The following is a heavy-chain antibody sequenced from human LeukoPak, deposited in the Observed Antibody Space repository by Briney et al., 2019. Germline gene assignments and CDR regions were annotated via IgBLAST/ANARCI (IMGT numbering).Heavy chain of an antibody. CDR1: GDSISSLDL. Sequence: PSETLSLTCTVSGDSISSLDLWSWVRQPPGKGLEWIGEVYLSGTTHSNPSVKSRVTISIDKSKNQFFLNLSSVTAADTAVYYCAGLVGRYSSGLYYYYFDYWGRGPWSPSPQ. V-gene: IGHV4-4*02. D-gene: IGHD3-22*01. CDR2: VYLSGTT. J-gene: IGHJ4*02. CDR3: AGLVGRYSSGLYYYYFDY.